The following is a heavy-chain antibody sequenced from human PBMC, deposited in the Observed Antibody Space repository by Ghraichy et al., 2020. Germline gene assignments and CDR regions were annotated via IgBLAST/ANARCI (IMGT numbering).Heavy chain of an antibody. D-gene: IGHD3-10*01. Sequence: AGSLRLSCAASGFTFSSYAMSWVRQAPGKGLEWVSAISGSGGSTYYADSVKGRFTISRDNSKNTLYLQMNSLRAEDTAVYYCAKDLLLWFGEVTASDAFDIWGQGTMVTVSS. J-gene: IGHJ3*02. V-gene: IGHV3-23*01. CDR2: ISGSGGST. CDR1: GFTFSSYA. CDR3: AKDLLLWFGEVTASDAFDI.